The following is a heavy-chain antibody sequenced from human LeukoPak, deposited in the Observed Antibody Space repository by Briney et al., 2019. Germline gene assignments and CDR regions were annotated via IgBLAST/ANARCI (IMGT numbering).Heavy chain of an antibody. D-gene: IGHD2-15*01. CDR1: GFTFRNYG. V-gene: IGHV3-33*01. CDR3: ATVRGSGGNFYIDY. J-gene: IGHJ4*02. Sequence: GTSLRLSCAASGFTFRNYGMHWVRQAPGKGLEGVAIIWYDGSKKYYVDSVKGRFTISRDNSKNTLYLQMSSLRAEDTAVYYCATVRGSGGNFYIDYWGQGTLVTVSS. CDR2: IWYDGSKK.